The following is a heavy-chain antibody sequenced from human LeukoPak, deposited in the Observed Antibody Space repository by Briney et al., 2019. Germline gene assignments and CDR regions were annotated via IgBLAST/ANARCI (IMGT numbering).Heavy chain of an antibody. CDR3: ARDLAGFGDS. CDR1: GGTFSSYA. J-gene: IGHJ4*02. CDR2: IIPILGIA. V-gene: IGHV1-69*04. D-gene: IGHD3-10*01. Sequence: SVKVSCKASGGTFSSYAISWVRQAPGQGLEWMGRIIPILGIANYAQKFQGRVTITADKSTSTAYMELNSLRSEDTAVYYCARDLAGFGDSWGQGTLVTVSS.